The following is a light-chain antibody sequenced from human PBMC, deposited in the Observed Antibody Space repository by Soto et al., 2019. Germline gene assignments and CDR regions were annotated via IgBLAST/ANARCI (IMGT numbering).Light chain of an antibody. CDR2: DAS. CDR1: QSVSSY. CDR3: QQRSNWPLLT. Sequence: EIVLSQSPGTLSLNPGERATLSCRASQSVSSYLAWYQQKPGQAPRLLIYDASNRATGIPARFSGSGSGTDFTLTISSLEPADFAVYYGQQRSNWPLLTFGGGTKV. V-gene: IGKV3-11*01. J-gene: IGKJ4*01.